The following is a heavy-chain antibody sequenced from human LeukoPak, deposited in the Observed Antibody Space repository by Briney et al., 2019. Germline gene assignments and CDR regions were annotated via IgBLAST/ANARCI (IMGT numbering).Heavy chain of an antibody. J-gene: IGHJ6*03. CDR3: ARGLAHLKIYYYYYYMDV. D-gene: IGHD3-3*02. CDR1: GGSISSGHYY. Sequence: PSETLSLTCTVSGGSISSGHYYWNWIRQPPGKGLEWIGEINHSGSTNYNPSLKSRVTISVDTSKNQFSLKLSSVTAADTAVYYCARGLAHLKIYYYYYYMDVWGKGTTVTVSS. CDR2: INHSGST. V-gene: IGHV4-34*01.